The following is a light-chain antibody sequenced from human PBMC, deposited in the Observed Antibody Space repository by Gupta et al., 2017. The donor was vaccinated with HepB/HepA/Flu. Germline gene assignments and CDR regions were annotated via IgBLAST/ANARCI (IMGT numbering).Light chain of an antibody. CDR3: LQYTSPPWT. CDR1: PTLFYSPTHKTY. Sequence: VMTHSPALLPVAPVERATLICWSCPTLFYSPTHKTYLDWYQHKSGLPPSLLISWASTRASGVPNRFSGSGSGTEFTLTINSLQAEDVAVYYCLQYTSPPWTFGQGTKLVIK. V-gene: IGKV4-1*01. J-gene: IGKJ1*01. CDR2: WAS.